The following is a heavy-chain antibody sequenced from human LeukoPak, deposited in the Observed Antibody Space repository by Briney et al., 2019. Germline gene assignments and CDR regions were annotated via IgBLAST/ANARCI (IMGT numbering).Heavy chain of an antibody. CDR1: GVSIRSSNNF. D-gene: IGHD2-2*01. CDR3: ARGSYCSSTSCYFDY. Sequence: SETLSLTCTVSGVSIRSSNNFWGWIRQPPGEGLEWIGSMHNRGTAYYIPTLRSRATISVDSSKNQFSLKLSSVTAADTAVYYCARGSYCSSTSCYFDYWGQGTLVTVSS. J-gene: IGHJ4*02. CDR2: MHNRGTA. V-gene: IGHV4-39*01.